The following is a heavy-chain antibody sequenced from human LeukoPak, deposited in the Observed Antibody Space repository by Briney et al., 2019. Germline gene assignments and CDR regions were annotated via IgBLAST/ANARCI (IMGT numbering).Heavy chain of an antibody. V-gene: IGHV3-30*18. J-gene: IGHJ5*02. Sequence: GRSLRLSCAASGFTFSSYGMHWVRQAPGKGLEWVAVISYDGSNKYYADSVKGRFTISRDNSKNTLYLQMNSLRAEDTAVYYCAKPLRRFDWYRWFDPWGQGTLVTVSS. CDR3: AKPLRRFDWYRWFDP. CDR1: GFTFSSYG. CDR2: ISYDGSNK. D-gene: IGHD3-9*01.